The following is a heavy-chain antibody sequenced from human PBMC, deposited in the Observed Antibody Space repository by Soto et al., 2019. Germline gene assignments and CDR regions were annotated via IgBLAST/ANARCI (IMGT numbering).Heavy chain of an antibody. V-gene: IGHV1-18*01. CDR3: ARGKRGDYYGSGSHPARYYYYGMDV. D-gene: IGHD3-10*01. CDR1: GYTFTSYG. Sequence: ASVKVSCKASGYTFTSYGISWVRQAPGQGLEWMGWISAYNGNTNYAQKLQGRVTMTTDTSTSTAYMELSSLRSEDTAVYYCARGKRGDYYGSGSHPARYYYYGMDVWGQGTTVTVSS. J-gene: IGHJ6*02. CDR2: ISAYNGNT.